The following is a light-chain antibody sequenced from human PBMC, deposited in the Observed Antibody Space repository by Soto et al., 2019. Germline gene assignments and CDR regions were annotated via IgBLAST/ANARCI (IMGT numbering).Light chain of an antibody. Sequence: ENVLTQSPGTLSLSPGERATLSCRASESVNTHYLAWYQQKPGQAPRIVIYGASYRATGIPDRFSGSGSGTSYTLTITRLEPEVFAVEHWHQYCTLPYTFGQGTKLEIK. CDR3: HQYCTLPYT. CDR1: ESVNTHY. CDR2: GAS. J-gene: IGKJ2*01. V-gene: IGKV3-20*01.